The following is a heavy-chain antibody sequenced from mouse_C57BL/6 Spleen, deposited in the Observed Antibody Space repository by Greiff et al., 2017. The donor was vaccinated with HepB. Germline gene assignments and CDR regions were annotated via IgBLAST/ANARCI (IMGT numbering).Heavy chain of an antibody. CDR1: GYTFTSYW. V-gene: IGHV1-50*01. CDR2: IDPSDSYT. D-gene: IGHD2-3*01. J-gene: IGHJ3*01. CDR3: ASYDGYPAWFAY. Sequence: QVQLQQPGAELVKPGASVKLSCKASGYTFTSYWMQWVKQRPGQGLEWIGEIDPSDSYTNYNQKFKGKATLTVDTSSSTAYMQLGSLTSEDSAVYYCASYDGYPAWFAYWGQGTLVTVSA.